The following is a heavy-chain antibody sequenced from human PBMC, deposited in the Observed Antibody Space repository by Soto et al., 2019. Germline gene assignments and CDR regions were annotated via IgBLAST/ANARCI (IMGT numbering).Heavy chain of an antibody. CDR1: GFTFSSYS. Sequence: GGSLRLSCAASGFTFSSYSMNWVRQAPGKGLEWVSSISSSSSYIYFADSVKGRFTISRDNAKNSLYLQMNSLRAEDTAVYYCARDGIGGTVFRGFCDYWGQGTLVTVSS. CDR2: ISSSSSYI. CDR3: ARDGIGGTVFRGFCDY. J-gene: IGHJ4*02. D-gene: IGHD1-7*01. V-gene: IGHV3-21*01.